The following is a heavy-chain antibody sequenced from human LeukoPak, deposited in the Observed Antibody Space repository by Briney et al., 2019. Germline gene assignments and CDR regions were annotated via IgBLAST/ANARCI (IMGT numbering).Heavy chain of an antibody. V-gene: IGHV4-39*01. CDR3: ARSTAADTNWFDP. CDR2: IYYSGST. CDR1: GGSISSSSYY. D-gene: IGHD6-13*01. J-gene: IGHJ5*02. Sequence: PSETLSLTCTVSGGSISSSSYYWGWIRQPPGKGLEWIGSIYYSGSTYYNPSLKSRVTISVDTSKNQFSLKLSSVTAADTAVYYCARSTAADTNWFDPWGQGTLVTVSS.